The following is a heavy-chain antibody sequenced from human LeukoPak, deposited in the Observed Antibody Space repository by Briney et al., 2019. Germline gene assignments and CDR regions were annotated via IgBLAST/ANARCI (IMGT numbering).Heavy chain of an antibody. CDR3: AGKSGGPYFFDY. CDR1: GGSISSGGYS. V-gene: IGHV4-30-2*02. CDR2: IYHSGST. Sequence: SETLSLTCAVSGGSISSGGYSWSWIRQPPGKGLEWIGYIYHSGSTYYNPSLKSRVTISVDRSKNQFSLKLSSVTAADTAVYYCAGKSGGPYFFDYWGQGTLVTVSS. J-gene: IGHJ4*02. D-gene: IGHD2-15*01.